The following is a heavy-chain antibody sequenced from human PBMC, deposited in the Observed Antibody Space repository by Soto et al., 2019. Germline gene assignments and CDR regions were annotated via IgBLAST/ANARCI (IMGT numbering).Heavy chain of an antibody. CDR1: GNTFASHG. CDR2: TSGFNGQT. CDR3: ARVDPRGVAVVRDY. V-gene: IGHV1-18*01. Sequence: GPEVKKPGASAKVSCKASGNTFASHGFSWVRQAPGQGLEWMGWTSGFNGQTNYALKFQGRVTLTTDTSTSTAYMELRSLRSDDTAVYFCARVDPRGVAVVRDYWGQGTLVTVSS. D-gene: IGHD3-10*01. J-gene: IGHJ4*02.